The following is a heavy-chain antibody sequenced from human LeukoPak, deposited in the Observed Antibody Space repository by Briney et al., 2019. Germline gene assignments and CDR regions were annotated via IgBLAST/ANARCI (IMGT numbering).Heavy chain of an antibody. CDR3: VRCWYNSGYYPNY. CDR1: GFTFSDHF. J-gene: IGHJ4*02. Sequence: GGSLRLSCAVSGFTFSDHFMDWVRQAPGKGLEWVGRSRNKASSYTTEYAASVKGRFTISRDDSKNALYLQMNGLKTEDTAVYYCVRCWYNSGYYPNYWGQGTLVTVSS. D-gene: IGHD6-19*01. CDR2: SRNKASSYTT. V-gene: IGHV3-72*01.